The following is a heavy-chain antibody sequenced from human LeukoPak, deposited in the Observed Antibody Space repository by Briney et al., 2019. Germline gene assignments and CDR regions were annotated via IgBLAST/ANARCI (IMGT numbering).Heavy chain of an antibody. CDR2: INHSGST. J-gene: IGHJ6*02. Sequence: SETLTLTCAVYGGSFSGYYWSWIRQPPGKGLEWIGEINHSGSTNYNPPLKSRVTISVDTSKNQFSLKLSSVTAADTAVYYCARIGSGWRYYYGMDVWGQGTTVTVSS. V-gene: IGHV4-34*01. D-gene: IGHD6-19*01. CDR3: ARIGSGWRYYYGMDV. CDR1: GGSFSGYY.